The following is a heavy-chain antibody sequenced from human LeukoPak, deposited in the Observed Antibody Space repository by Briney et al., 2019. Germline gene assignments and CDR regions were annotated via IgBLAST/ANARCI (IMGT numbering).Heavy chain of an antibody. CDR1: GFTFSNYA. D-gene: IGHD3-10*01. Sequence: GGSLRLSCAASGFTFSNYAMHWVRQAPGKGLEWVAVISFDGSNKYYADSVKGRLTISRDYSKNTLYLQMNSLRAEDTAVYYCAKDRGRVGTFDYWGQGTLVTVSS. J-gene: IGHJ4*02. CDR2: ISFDGSNK. V-gene: IGHV3-30*04. CDR3: AKDRGRVGTFDY.